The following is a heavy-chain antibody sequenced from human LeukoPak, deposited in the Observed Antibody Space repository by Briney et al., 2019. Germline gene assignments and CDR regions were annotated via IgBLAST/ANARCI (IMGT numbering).Heavy chain of an antibody. CDR1: GYTFTSYD. J-gene: IGHJ6*03. Sequence: GASVKVSCKASGYTFTSYDINWVRQATGQGLEWMGWMNPNSGNTGYAQKFQGRVTITRNTSISTAYMELRSLRSDDTAVYYCARASYYYGSGSYSSYYYYMDVWGKGTTVTVSS. CDR2: MNPNSGNT. CDR3: ARASYYYGSGSYSSYYYYMDV. D-gene: IGHD3-10*01. V-gene: IGHV1-8*03.